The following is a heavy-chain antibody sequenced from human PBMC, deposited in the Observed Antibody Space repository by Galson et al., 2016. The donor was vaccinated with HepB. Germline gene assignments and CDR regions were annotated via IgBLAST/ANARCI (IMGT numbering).Heavy chain of an antibody. CDR3: ARDVNYGIFDR. V-gene: IGHV3-33*01. J-gene: IGHJ4*02. D-gene: IGHD3-10*01. Sequence: SLRLSCAASRFHFSMYAMHWVRQAPGKGLEWVAMIWREGIRTFYADSVKGRFIISRDNAKNALYLQLNSLRAEDTAVYYCARDVNYGIFDRWGQGTLVTVSS. CDR2: IWREGIRT. CDR1: RFHFSMYA.